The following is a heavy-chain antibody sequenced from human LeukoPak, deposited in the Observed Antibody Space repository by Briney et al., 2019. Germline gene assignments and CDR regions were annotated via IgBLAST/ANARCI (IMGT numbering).Heavy chain of an antibody. CDR3: CSSGHYYYYMDV. CDR1: GFTFSSYG. CDR2: ISYDGSNK. Sequence: GGSLRLSCAASGFTFSSYGMHWVRQAPGKGLEWVAVISYDGSNKYYADSVKGRFTISSDNSKNTLYLQMNSLRAEDTAVYYCCSSGHYYYYMDVWGKGTTVTVSS. D-gene: IGHD6-6*01. V-gene: IGHV3-30*03. J-gene: IGHJ6*03.